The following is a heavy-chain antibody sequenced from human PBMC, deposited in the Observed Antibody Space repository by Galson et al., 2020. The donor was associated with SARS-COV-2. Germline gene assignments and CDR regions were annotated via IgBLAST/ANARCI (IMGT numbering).Heavy chain of an antibody. V-gene: IGHV3-53*01. CDR2: IYSGGST. CDR3: ARDNRGVVPAAQNWFDP. CDR1: GFTVSSNY. Sequence: GGSLRLSCAASGFTVSSNYMSWVRQAPGKGLEWVSVIYSGGSTYYADSVKGRFTISRDNSKNTLYLQMNSLRAEDTAVYYCARDNRGVVPAAQNWFDPWGQGTLVTVSS. D-gene: IGHD2-2*01. J-gene: IGHJ5*02.